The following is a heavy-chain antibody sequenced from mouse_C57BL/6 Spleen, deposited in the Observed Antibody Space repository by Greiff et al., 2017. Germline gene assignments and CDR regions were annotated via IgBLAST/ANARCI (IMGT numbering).Heavy chain of an antibody. CDR1: GFSFTSSG. Sequence: VKLMESGPGLVAPSQSLSITCTVSGFSFTSSGVDWVRQSPGKGLEWLGVIWGVGSTNYNSALKSRLSISKDNSKSQVFLKMNSLQTDDTAMYYCARKTGTDYAMDYWGQGTSVTVAA. V-gene: IGHV2-6*01. D-gene: IGHD4-1*01. CDR3: ARKTGTDYAMDY. CDR2: IWGVGST. J-gene: IGHJ4*01.